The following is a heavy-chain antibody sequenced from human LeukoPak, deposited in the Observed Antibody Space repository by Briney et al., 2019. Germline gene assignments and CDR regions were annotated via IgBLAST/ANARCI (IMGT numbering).Heavy chain of an antibody. D-gene: IGHD2-2*01. CDR2: IIPIFGTA. CDR3: ASFVVPAATSPDYYYYYMDV. Sequence: SVKVSCKASGATFSSYAISWVRRAPGQGLEWMGGIIPIFGTANYAQKFQGRVTITTDESTSTAYMELNSLRSEDTAVFYCASFVVPAATSPDYYYYYMDVWGKGTTVTVSS. CDR1: GATFSSYA. V-gene: IGHV1-69*05. J-gene: IGHJ6*03.